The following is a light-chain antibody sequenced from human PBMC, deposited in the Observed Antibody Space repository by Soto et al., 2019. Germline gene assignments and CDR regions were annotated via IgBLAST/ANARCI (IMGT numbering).Light chain of an antibody. CDR2: GAS. Sequence: EIVMTQSPATLSVSPGARATLSCRASQSVRSALVWYQQKPGQAPRLIIYGASTRATGIPARFSGSGSGTEFTLTISSLQYEDFAVYYCQQYNDWPPKQYTFGQGTKLEIK. V-gene: IGKV3-15*01. CDR1: QSVRSA. CDR3: QQYNDWPPKQYT. J-gene: IGKJ2*01.